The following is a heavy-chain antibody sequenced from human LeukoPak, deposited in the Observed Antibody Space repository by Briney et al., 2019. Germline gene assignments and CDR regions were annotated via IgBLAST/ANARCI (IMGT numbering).Heavy chain of an antibody. CDR2: IDPSDSET. V-gene: IGHV5-51*01. CDR3: ARQTAMGRSGDY. J-gene: IGHJ4*02. CDR1: GYSFTSYW. Sequence: LGESLQISCKASGYSFTSYWIGWVRQMPGKGLEWMGIIDPSDSETRYTPSFQGQVTISVDKSLTTADLQWNSLKASDTAMYYCARQTAMGRSGDYWGQGTLVTVSS. D-gene: IGHD5-18*01.